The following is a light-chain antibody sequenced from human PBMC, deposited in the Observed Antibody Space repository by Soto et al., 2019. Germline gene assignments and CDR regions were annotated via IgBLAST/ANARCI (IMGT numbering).Light chain of an antibody. CDR3: LQDYTYPLT. CDR2: AAS. V-gene: IGKV1-6*01. J-gene: IGKJ2*01. Sequence: AIQMTQSPSSLSASIGDSVTITCRASQGIRNDLGWYQQKPGKAPNLLIYAASNLQSGVPSRFSGSGSGTDFTLTISSLQPEDFATYYCLQDYTYPLTFGQGTKLDIK. CDR1: QGIRND.